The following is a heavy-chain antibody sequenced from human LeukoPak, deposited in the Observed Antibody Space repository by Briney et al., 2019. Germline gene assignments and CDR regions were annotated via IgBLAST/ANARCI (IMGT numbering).Heavy chain of an antibody. D-gene: IGHD6-13*01. CDR2: ISSSSSYI. CDR1: GFTFSSYS. J-gene: IGHJ5*02. Sequence: GGSLRLSCAASGFTFSSYSMNWVRQAPGKGLEWVSSISSSSSYIYYADSVKGRFTISRDNAKNSLYLQMNSLRAEDTAVYYCATYSSSWGWLDPWGQGALVTVSS. CDR3: ATYSSSWGWLDP. V-gene: IGHV3-21*01.